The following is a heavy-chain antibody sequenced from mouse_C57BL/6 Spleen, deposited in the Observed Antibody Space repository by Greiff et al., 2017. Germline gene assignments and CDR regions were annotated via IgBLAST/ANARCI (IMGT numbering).Heavy chain of an antibody. D-gene: IGHD1-1*01. J-gene: IGHJ4*01. Sequence: VQLQESGPELVKPGASVKISCKASGYAFSSSWMHWVKQRPGKGLEWIGRIYPGDGDTNYNEKFKGKATLTADKSSSTAYMQLSSLTSEDSAVYFCARDPLLNTMDYWGQGTSVTVSS. CDR3: ARDPLLNTMDY. CDR2: IYPGDGDT. V-gene: IGHV1-82*01. CDR1: GYAFSSSW.